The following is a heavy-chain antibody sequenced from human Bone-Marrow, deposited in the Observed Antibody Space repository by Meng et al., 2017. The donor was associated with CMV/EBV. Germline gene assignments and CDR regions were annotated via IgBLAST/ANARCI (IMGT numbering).Heavy chain of an antibody. V-gene: IGHV1-8*02. D-gene: IGHD3-3*01. CDR2: MNPNSGNT. CDR1: GYTFTGYY. J-gene: IGHJ4*02. Sequence: ASVKVSCKASGYTFTGYYMHWVRQAPGQGLEWMGWMNPNSGNTGYAQKFQGRVTMTRNTSISTAYMELSSLRSEDTAVYYCARGQVWYRFLESFDYWGQATLATFSS. CDR3: ARGQVWYRFLESFDY.